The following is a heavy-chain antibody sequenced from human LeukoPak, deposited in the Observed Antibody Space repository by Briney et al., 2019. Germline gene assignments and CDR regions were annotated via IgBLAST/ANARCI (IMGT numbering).Heavy chain of an antibody. CDR1: GYTFTGYY. V-gene: IGHV1-2*02. J-gene: IGHJ6*02. Sequence: ASVKVSCKASGYTFTGYYMHWVRQAPGQGLEWMGWINPNSGGTNYAQKFQGRVTMTRDTSISTAYMELSRLRSDDTAVYYCARVIAAAGKPYYGMDVWGQGTTVTVSS. CDR2: INPNSGGT. D-gene: IGHD6-13*01. CDR3: ARVIAAAGKPYYGMDV.